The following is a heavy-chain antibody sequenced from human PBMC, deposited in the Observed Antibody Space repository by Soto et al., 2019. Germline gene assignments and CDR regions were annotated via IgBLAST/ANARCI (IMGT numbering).Heavy chain of an antibody. Sequence: QVQLVESGGGVVQPGGSLRLSCATSGFAFSSYGMHWVRQAPGKGLEWVAVVRFDAINKYYAVSVKGRFTISRDNSKSMVYLQMNSLRPDDTAVYYCAKLPNCGGDCYFDYWGQGTLVTVSS. J-gene: IGHJ4*02. D-gene: IGHD2-21*02. CDR1: GFAFSSYG. CDR2: VRFDAINK. V-gene: IGHV3-30*02. CDR3: AKLPNCGGDCYFDY.